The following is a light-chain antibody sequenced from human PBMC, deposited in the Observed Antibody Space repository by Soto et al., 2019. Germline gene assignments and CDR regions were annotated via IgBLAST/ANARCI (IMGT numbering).Light chain of an antibody. J-gene: IGKJ5*01. CDR2: AAS. V-gene: IGKV1-27*01. Sequence: DIQMTQSPSSLSASVGDRVTITCRASQGISNYLAWYQQKPGKVPKLLIYAASTLQSGVPSRFSGSGSGTNIALTVTSLQPEDVATYYCQRYDSNPFTFGQGTRLEI. CDR1: QGISNY. CDR3: QRYDSNPFT.